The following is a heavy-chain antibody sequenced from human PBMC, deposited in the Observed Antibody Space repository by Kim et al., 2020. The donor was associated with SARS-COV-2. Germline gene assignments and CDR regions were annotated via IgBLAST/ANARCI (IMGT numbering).Heavy chain of an antibody. Sequence: SETLSLTCTVSGGSISSSSYYWGWIRQPPGKGLEWIGSIYYSGSTYYNPSLKSRVTISVDTSKNQFSLKLSSVTAADTAVYYCASPSGNYVLGAFDIWGQGTMVTVSS. J-gene: IGHJ3*02. CDR3: ASPSGNYVLGAFDI. V-gene: IGHV4-39*01. CDR2: IYYSGST. CDR1: GGSISSSSYY. D-gene: IGHD1-7*01.